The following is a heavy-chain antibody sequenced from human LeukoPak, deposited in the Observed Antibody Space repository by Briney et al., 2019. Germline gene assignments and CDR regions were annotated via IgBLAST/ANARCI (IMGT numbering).Heavy chain of an antibody. D-gene: IGHD3-10*01. CDR2: IYSSGTT. Sequence: PSETLSLTCSVSGGSINSGGYYWNWIRQYPGKGLEWVGYIYSSGTTHYNPSLNSRLTISLDTSKNQLSLKLRSVTAADTAVYYCAREEGHASGSKMLDYWGQGTLVTVSS. CDR3: AREEGHASGSKMLDY. V-gene: IGHV4-31*03. J-gene: IGHJ4*02. CDR1: GGSINSGGYY.